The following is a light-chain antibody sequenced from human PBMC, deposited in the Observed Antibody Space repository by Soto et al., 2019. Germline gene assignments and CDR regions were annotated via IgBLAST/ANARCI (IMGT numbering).Light chain of an antibody. CDR2: AAS. CDR3: QNYNSAPH. Sequence: DIQMTQSPSSLSASVGDRVTITCRASQVITNYLAWYQQKPGKVPKLLIYAASILQSGVPSRFSGSGSGTAFTLTISSLQPEDVASYYRQNYNSAPHFGPGTKVDIK. CDR1: QVITNY. V-gene: IGKV1-27*01. J-gene: IGKJ3*01.